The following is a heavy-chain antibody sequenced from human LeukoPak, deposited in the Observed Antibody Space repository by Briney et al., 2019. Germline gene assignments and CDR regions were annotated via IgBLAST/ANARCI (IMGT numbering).Heavy chain of an antibody. Sequence: GGSLRPSYGASGFTFSFFWMSWVRQAPGKGLEWVANIKQDGSEKYYADSVKGRFTISRDNAKNSLSLQMNSLRAEDTAVYYCAREKGYYHYMDVWGKGATVTVSS. V-gene: IGHV3-7*01. CDR3: AREKGYYHYMDV. CDR1: GFTFSFFW. CDR2: IKQDGSEK. J-gene: IGHJ6*03.